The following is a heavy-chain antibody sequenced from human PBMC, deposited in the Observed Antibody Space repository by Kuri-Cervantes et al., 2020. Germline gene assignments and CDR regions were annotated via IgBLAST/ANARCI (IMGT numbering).Heavy chain of an antibody. Sequence: ASVKVSCKASGYTFTGYYMHWVRQAPGKGLEWMGLINPNSGGTNYAQKFQGRVTMTRDTSISTAYMELSRQRSDDTAVYYCARDREVIPLIDYWGQGTLVTVSS. CDR1: GYTFTGYY. V-gene: IGHV1-2*02. D-gene: IGHD3-10*01. CDR2: INPNSGGT. CDR3: ARDREVIPLIDY. J-gene: IGHJ4*02.